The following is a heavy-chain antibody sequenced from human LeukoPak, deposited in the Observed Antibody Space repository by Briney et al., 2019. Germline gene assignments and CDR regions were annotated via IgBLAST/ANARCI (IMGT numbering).Heavy chain of an antibody. Sequence: ASVKVSCKASGYTFTSYDINWVRQATGQGLEWMGWMNPNSGNTGYAQNFQGRVTMTRNTSISTAYMELSSLRSEDMAVYYCAGVEMATIEVPYYYYYYMDVWGKGTTVTVSS. CDR2: MNPNSGNT. CDR1: GYTFTSYD. CDR3: AGVEMATIEVPYYYYYYMDV. D-gene: IGHD5-24*01. V-gene: IGHV1-8*01. J-gene: IGHJ6*03.